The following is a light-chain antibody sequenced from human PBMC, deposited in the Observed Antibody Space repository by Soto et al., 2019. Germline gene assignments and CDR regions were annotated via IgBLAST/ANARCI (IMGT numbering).Light chain of an antibody. V-gene: IGKV1-5*01. CDR2: DAS. J-gene: IGKJ1*01. CDR1: QTIRRW. CDR3: QHYNSDPWT. Sequence: DIEMTQSPSTLSAYVGDRVTITCRASQTIRRWLAWYQQRPGKAPKVLIYDASTLESGVPARFSGSGSETEFTLTISSLQPEDSATYYCQHYNSDPWTFGPGTKVDI.